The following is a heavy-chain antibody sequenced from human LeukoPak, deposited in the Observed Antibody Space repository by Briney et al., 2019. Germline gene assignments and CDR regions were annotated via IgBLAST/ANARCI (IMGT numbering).Heavy chain of an antibody. D-gene: IGHD1-14*01. CDR3: ARGDDTTRKDYYYYYMDV. CDR1: GGTVTSYA. CDR2: IIPIFGTA. J-gene: IGHJ6*03. V-gene: IGHV1-69*05. Sequence: SVKVSCKASGGTVTSYAISWVRQAPGQGLEWMGGIIPIFGTANYAQKFQGRVTITTDESTSTAYTELSSLRSEDTAVYYCARGDDTTRKDYYYYYMDVWGKGTTVTVSS.